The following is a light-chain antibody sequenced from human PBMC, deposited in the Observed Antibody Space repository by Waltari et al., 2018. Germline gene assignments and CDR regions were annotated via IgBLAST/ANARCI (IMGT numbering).Light chain of an antibody. CDR3: QQYDKWLRYS. J-gene: IGKJ2*01. CDR1: QSISTN. Sequence: IVMTQSPATLSVSPGERATLSCRASQSISTNLAWFQEKPGQAPGLLIYGASPRATGVPARFSGSGSGTYFTLVISSLQSEDFAVYYCQQYDKWLRYSFGQGTKLEIK. CDR2: GAS. V-gene: IGKV3-15*01.